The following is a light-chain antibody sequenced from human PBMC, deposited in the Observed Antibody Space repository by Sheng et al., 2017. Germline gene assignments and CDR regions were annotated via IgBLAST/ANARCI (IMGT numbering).Light chain of an antibody. J-gene: IGKJ2*01. Sequence: DIQMTQSPSSLSASVGDRVTITCRASQDISNSLAWYQQKPGIAPKLLIFVASSLHSGVPSRFSASGSGTDFTLTISSLQPEDFATYYCQQSYTTPYTFGQGTKLELK. CDR3: QQSYTTPYT. CDR1: QDISNS. CDR2: VAS. V-gene: IGKV1-39*01.